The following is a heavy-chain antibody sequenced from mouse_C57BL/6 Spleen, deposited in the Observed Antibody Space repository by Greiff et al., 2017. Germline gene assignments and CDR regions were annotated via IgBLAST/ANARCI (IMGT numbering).Heavy chain of an antibody. V-gene: IGHV14-4*01. J-gene: IGHJ3*01. CDR3: TAEGFAY. CDR1: GFNIKDDY. CDR2: IDPENGDT. Sequence: VQLQQSGAELVRPGASVKLSCTASGFNIKDDYMHWVKQRPEQGLEWIGGIDPENGDTEYASKFQGKATITADTSSNTAYLQLSSLTSEDTSVYYCTAEGFAYWGQGTLVTVSA.